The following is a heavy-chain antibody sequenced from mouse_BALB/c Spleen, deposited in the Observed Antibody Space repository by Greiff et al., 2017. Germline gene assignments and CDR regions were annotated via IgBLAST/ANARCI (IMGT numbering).Heavy chain of an antibody. J-gene: IGHJ2*01. CDR3: ARHYGNYLYYFDY. Sequence: EVQLQESGPGLVKPSQSLSLTCTVTGYSITSDYAWNWIRQFPGNKLEWMGYISYSGSTSYNPSLKSRISITRDTSKNQFFLQLNSVTTEDTATYYCARHYGNYLYYFDYWGQGTTLTVSS. V-gene: IGHV3-2*02. D-gene: IGHD2-1*01. CDR1: GYSITSDYA. CDR2: ISYSGST.